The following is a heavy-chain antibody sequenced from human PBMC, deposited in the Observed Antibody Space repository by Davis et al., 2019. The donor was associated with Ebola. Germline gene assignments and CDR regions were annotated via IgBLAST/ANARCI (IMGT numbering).Heavy chain of an antibody. Sequence: SVKVSCKASGYTFTGYYMHLVRQAPGQGLEWMGLIHPNSGGTNYAQKFQGRVTMNRDTSISTAYMELSRLRSDDTAVYYCARDYGGNSYYFDYWGQGTLVTVSS. CDR3: ARDYGGNSYYFDY. CDR1: GYTFTGYY. J-gene: IGHJ4*02. V-gene: IGHV1-2*02. CDR2: IHPNSGGT. D-gene: IGHD4-23*01.